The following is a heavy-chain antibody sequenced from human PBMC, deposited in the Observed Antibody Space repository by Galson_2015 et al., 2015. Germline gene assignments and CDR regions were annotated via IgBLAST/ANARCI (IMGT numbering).Heavy chain of an antibody. J-gene: IGHJ5*02. V-gene: IGHV5-51*01. D-gene: IGHD6-6*01. CDR3: ARHRDSSSSGPWWFDP. CDR1: GYSFTSYW. CDR2: IYPGDSDT. Sequence: QSGAEVKKPGESLKISCKGSGYSFTSYWIGWVRQMPGKGLEWMGIIYPGDSDTRYSPSFQGQVTISADKSISTAYLQWSSLKASDTAMYYCARHRDSSSSGPWWFDPWGQGTLVTVSS.